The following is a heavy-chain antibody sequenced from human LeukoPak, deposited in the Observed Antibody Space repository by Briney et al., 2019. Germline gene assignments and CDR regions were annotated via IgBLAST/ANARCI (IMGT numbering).Heavy chain of an antibody. CDR2: ISDSGDST. J-gene: IGHJ4*02. Sequence: GGSLRLSCAASGFAFSSQAMGWVRQAPGKGLEWVSVISDSGDSTYYADSVKGRFTISRDNSKNTLYLQMNSLRAEDTAVYYCASLNSSSWYYDYWGQGTLVTVSS. CDR3: ASLNSSSWYYDY. V-gene: IGHV3-23*01. CDR1: GFAFSSQA. D-gene: IGHD6-13*01.